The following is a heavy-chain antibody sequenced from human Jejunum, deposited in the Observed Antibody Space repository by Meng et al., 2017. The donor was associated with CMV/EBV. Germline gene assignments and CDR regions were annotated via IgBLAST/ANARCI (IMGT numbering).Heavy chain of an antibody. CDR1: FSVGSNY. Sequence: FSVGSNYMTWIRQNPERGLEWVSVIYVNGKTEYVESVKGRFTISRDSSKNILYLQMNSLRVEDTAIYYCARSGFPPNGLFPEQRYDPWGQGTLVTVSS. D-gene: IGHD2-8*01. J-gene: IGHJ5*02. CDR3: ARSGFPPNGLFPEQRYDP. V-gene: IGHV3-53*01. CDR2: IYVNGKT.